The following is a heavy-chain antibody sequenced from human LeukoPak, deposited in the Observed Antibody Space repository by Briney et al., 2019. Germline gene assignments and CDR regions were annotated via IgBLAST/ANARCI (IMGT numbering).Heavy chain of an antibody. D-gene: IGHD6-13*01. CDR3: AKDLHSSWYPSNAFDI. Sequence: PGGSLRLSCAASGFTFDDYAMHWVRHAPGKGLEWVSGISWNSGSIGYADSVKGRFTISRDNAKNSLYLQMNSLRAEDTALYYCAKDLHSSWYPSNAFDIWGQGTMVTVSS. J-gene: IGHJ3*02. CDR1: GFTFDDYA. V-gene: IGHV3-9*01. CDR2: ISWNSGSI.